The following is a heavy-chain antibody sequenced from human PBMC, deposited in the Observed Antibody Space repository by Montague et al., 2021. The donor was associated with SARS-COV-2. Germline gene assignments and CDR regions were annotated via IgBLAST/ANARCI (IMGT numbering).Heavy chain of an antibody. Sequence: SQTLSLTCAVHGGSFSTYSWNWIRQPPGKGLEWIGEIHHGGGTNYNPSLKSRVTISADTSKNQFSLKLTSVAAADTAVYYCARLRDGVVPSPILGIGPYFTYYYMDVWGQGTTVTVSS. J-gene: IGHJ6*03. CDR3: ARLRDGVVPSPILGIGPYFTYYYMDV. CDR2: IHHGGGT. V-gene: IGHV4-34*01. D-gene: IGHD2-15*01. CDR1: GGSFSTYS.